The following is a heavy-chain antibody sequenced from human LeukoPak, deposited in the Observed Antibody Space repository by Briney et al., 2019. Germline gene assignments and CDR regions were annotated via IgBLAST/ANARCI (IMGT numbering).Heavy chain of an antibody. CDR1: GVSFDDYY. CDR2: INHSGYT. CDR3: TRMTTGHHY. V-gene: IGHV4-34*01. J-gene: IGHJ4*02. D-gene: IGHD4-17*01. Sequence: SKTLSLTCAVSGVSFDDYYWAWVRQTPGKGLEWIGEINHSGYTNDSPSLKSRVTLSIDTSRKQFSLNLRSVTVADAGIYYCTRMTTGHHYWGQGTLVTVSS.